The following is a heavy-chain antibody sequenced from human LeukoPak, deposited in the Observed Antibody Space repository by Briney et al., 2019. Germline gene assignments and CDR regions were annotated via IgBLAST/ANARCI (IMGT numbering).Heavy chain of an antibody. Sequence: PGGSLRLSCAASGFTVCSNYMSWVRQAPGKGLEWVSVIYSGGSTYYADSVKGRFTISRDNSKNTLYLQMNSLRAEDTAVYYCASGYSGYDIPFFDYWGQGTLVTVSS. V-gene: IGHV3-53*01. CDR2: IYSGGST. CDR1: GFTVCSNY. D-gene: IGHD5-12*01. CDR3: ASGYSGYDIPFFDY. J-gene: IGHJ4*02.